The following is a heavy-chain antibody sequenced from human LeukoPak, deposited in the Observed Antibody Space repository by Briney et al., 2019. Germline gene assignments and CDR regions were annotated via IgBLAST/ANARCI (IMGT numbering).Heavy chain of an antibody. CDR3: VRLASGLIDY. Sequence: PSETLSLTCTVSGGSIDNSHYYWGWIRQPPGEGLEWIASIHYSGSTHYNPSLKSRVTISIDTSKNKFSLKLSSVTAADTAVYYCVRLASGLIDYWGQGTLVTVSS. J-gene: IGHJ4*02. D-gene: IGHD6-25*01. CDR2: IHYSGST. V-gene: IGHV4-39*01. CDR1: GGSIDNSHYY.